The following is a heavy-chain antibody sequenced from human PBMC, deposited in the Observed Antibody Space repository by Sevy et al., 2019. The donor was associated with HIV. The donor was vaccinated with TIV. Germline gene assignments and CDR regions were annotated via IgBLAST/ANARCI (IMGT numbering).Heavy chain of an antibody. Sequence: GGSLRLSCAASGFTFSSYGMHWVHQAPGKGLEWVAVIWYDGSNKYYADSVKGRFTISRDNSKNTLYLQMNSLRAEDTAVYYCARVGAWPGDYYYGMDVWGQGTTVTVSS. D-gene: IGHD1-26*01. CDR3: ARVGAWPGDYYYGMDV. CDR2: IWYDGSNK. V-gene: IGHV3-33*01. CDR1: GFTFSSYG. J-gene: IGHJ6*02.